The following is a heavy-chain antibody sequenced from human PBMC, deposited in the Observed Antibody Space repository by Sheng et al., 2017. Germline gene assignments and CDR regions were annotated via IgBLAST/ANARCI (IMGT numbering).Heavy chain of an antibody. Sequence: EVQLVESGGGLVQPGGSLRLSCSASGFTFSSYAMHWVRQAPGKGLEYVSAISSNGGSTYYADSVKGRFTISRDNSKNTLYLQMSSLRAEDTAVYYCVKSGTYGSGSYCYFDYWGQGTLVTV. CDR1: GFTFSSYA. CDR3: VKSGTYGSGSYCYFDY. V-gene: IGHV3-64D*09. J-gene: IGHJ4*02. CDR2: ISSNGGST. D-gene: IGHD3-10*01.